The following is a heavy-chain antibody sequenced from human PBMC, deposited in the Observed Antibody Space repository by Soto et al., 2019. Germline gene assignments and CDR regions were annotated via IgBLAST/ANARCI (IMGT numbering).Heavy chain of an antibody. D-gene: IGHD2-8*01. V-gene: IGHV4-30-2*01. Sequence: PSETLSLTCAVSGGSISSGGYSWSWIRQPPGKGLEWIGYIYHSGSTSYTPSLKSRVTISVDRSKNQFSLKLSSVTAADTAVYYCARGGDCTNGVCSHVAYWGQGTLVTVSS. CDR3: ARGGDCTNGVCSHVAY. J-gene: IGHJ4*02. CDR2: IYHSGST. CDR1: GGSISSGGYS.